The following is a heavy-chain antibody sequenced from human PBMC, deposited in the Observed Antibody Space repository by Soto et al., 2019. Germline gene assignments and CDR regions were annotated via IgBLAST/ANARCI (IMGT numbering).Heavy chain of an antibody. CDR2: ISWNSGSI. J-gene: IGHJ6*03. V-gene: IGHV3-9*01. CDR3: ATDSREYYYYYMDV. CDR1: GFTFDDYA. Sequence: PGGSRRLSWAASGFTFDDYAMHWFRQAPGKGLEWVSGISWNSGSIGYADSVKGRFTISRDNAKNPLYLQMNSLRAEDTALYYCATDSREYYYYYMDVWGKGTTVTVSS.